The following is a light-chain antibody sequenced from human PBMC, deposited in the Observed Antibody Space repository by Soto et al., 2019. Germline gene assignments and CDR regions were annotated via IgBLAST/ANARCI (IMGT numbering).Light chain of an antibody. CDR2: DVR. Sequence: QSALTQPASVSGSPGQSITISCTGTSNDVGGYNYVSWYQQHPDTAPKLIIYDVRYRPSGVSNRFSGSKSGNTASLTISGLQAEDEADYYCSAYTSSSTPEVFGSGTKVTVL. CDR1: SNDVGGYNY. V-gene: IGLV2-14*03. CDR3: SAYTSSSTPEV. J-gene: IGLJ1*01.